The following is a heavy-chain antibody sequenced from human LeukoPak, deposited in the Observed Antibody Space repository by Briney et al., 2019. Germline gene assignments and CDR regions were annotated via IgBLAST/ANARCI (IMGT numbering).Heavy chain of an antibody. V-gene: IGHV1-3*01. CDR2: INAGNGNT. Sequence: LRASVKVSCKASGYTFTSYAMHWVRQAPGQRLEWMGWINAGNGNTKYSQKFQGRVTITRDTSASTAYMELSSLRSEDTAVYYCARDLLAEWELLEWALDYWSQGTLVTVSS. J-gene: IGHJ4*02. D-gene: IGHD1-26*01. CDR3: ARDLLAEWELLEWALDY. CDR1: GYTFTSYA.